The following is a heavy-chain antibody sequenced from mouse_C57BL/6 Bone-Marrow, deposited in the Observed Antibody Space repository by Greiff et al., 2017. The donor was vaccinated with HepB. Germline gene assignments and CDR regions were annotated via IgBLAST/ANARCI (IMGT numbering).Heavy chain of an antibody. CDR1: GYSFTSYY. CDR3: ARSHDGYYLYAMDY. CDR2: IYPGSGNT. J-gene: IGHJ4*01. D-gene: IGHD2-3*01. Sequence: VKLQQSGPELVKPGASVKISCKASGYSFTSYYIHWVKQRPGQGLEWIGWIYPGSGNTKYNEKFKGKATLTADTSSSTAYMQLSSLTSEDSAVYYCARSHDGYYLYAMDYWGQGTSVTVSS. V-gene: IGHV1-66*01.